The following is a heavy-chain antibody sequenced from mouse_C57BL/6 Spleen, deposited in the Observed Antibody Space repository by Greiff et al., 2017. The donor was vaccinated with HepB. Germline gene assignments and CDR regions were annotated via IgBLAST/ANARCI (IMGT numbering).Heavy chain of an antibody. CDR2: IYPGSGST. CDR1: GYTFTSYW. CDR3: ARRDYGNRYFDV. J-gene: IGHJ1*03. Sequence: QVQLQQPGAELVKPGASVKMSCKASGYTFTSYWITWVKQRPGQGLEWIGDIYPGSGSTNYNEKFKSKATLTVDTSSSTAYMQLSSLTSEDSAVYYCARRDYGNRYFDVWGTGTTVTVSS. D-gene: IGHD2-1*01. V-gene: IGHV1-55*01.